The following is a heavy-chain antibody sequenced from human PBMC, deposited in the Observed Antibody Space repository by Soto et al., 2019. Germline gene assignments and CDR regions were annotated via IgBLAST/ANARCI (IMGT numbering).Heavy chain of an antibody. Sequence: EVQLVESGGGLVRPGGSLRLACAASGIRFSSWIFNWVRQAPGNGLEGVSSIISTGQYTYYADSVKGRFTISRDKNSVYLQMNSLRAEDTAVYYCARENSGHIASAEIDYWGQGTLVIVSS. CDR3: ARENSGHIASAEIDY. J-gene: IGHJ4*02. D-gene: IGHD5-12*01. CDR2: IISTGQYT. CDR1: GIRFSSWI. V-gene: IGHV3-21*01.